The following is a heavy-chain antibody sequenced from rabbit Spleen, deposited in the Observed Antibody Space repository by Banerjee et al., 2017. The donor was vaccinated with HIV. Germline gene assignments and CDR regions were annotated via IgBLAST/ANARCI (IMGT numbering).Heavy chain of an antibody. J-gene: IGHJ2*01. CDR1: GFSFSNGYV. V-gene: IGHV1S45*01. CDR2: IAGSSSGFT. D-gene: IGHD1-1*01. Sequence: QEQLVESGGGLVQPEGSLTLTCTASGFSFSNGYVMCWVRQAPGKGLEWISCIAGSSSGFTYSATWAKGRFTISKTSSTTVTLQMTSLTAADTATYFCARNPYGSSISIWGPGTLVTVS. CDR3: ARNPYGSSISI.